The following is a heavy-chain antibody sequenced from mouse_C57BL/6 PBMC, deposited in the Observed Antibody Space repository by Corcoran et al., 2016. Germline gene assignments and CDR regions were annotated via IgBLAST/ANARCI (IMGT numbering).Heavy chain of an antibody. CDR2: INTYSGVP. CDR1: GYTFTTYG. V-gene: IGHV9-3*01. Sequence: QIQLVQSGPELKKPGETVKISCKASGYTFTTYGMSWVKQAPGKGLKWMGWINTYSGVPTYADDFKGRFAFSLETSASTAYLQINNLKNEETATYFCARGDSNYGDCDYWGQGTTLTVSS. D-gene: IGHD2-5*01. J-gene: IGHJ2*01. CDR3: ARGDSNYGDCDY.